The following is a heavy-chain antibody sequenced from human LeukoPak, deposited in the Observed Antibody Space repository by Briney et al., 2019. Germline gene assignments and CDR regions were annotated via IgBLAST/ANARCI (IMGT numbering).Heavy chain of an antibody. CDR2: IVVGSGNT. CDR3: AAAQGVVIHRQYYYYYMDV. Sequence: SVTVSCKASGFTFATSAVQWVRQARGQRLEWIGWIVVGSGNTNYAQKFQERVTITRDMSTSTAYMELNSLRSEDMAVYYCAAAQGVVIHRQYYYYYMDVWGKGTTVTVSS. J-gene: IGHJ6*03. D-gene: IGHD3-3*01. V-gene: IGHV1-58*01. CDR1: GFTFATSA.